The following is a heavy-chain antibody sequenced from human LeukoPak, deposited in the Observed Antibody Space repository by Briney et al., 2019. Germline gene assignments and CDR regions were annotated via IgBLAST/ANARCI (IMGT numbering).Heavy chain of an antibody. CDR1: GFTFSNCA. CDR2: ISGSGGNT. Sequence: PGGSLRLSCAASGFTFSNCAMSWVRQAPGKGLEWVSAISGSGGNTYYADSVKGRFTISRDNSKNSLYLQMNSLRTEDTALYYCAKDPIYDSDSGWGQGTLVTVSS. J-gene: IGHJ4*02. V-gene: IGHV3-23*01. D-gene: IGHD3-22*01. CDR3: AKDPIYDSDSG.